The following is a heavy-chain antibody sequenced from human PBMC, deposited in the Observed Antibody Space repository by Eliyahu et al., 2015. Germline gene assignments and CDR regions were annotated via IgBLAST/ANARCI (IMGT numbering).Heavy chain of an antibody. CDR2: ISGNGGST. CDR1: GFTFNXYA. D-gene: IGHD2-21*02. Sequence: EVQLLESGGGLVQPGGSLRLSCAASGFTFNXYAMSWVRQAPGKGLEWVSAISGNGGSTYYADSVKGRFTISRDNSKNTLYLQMNSLRAEDTAVYYCAKDSATYCGGDCYLDYWGQGTLVTVSS. V-gene: IGHV3-23*01. CDR3: AKDSATYCGGDCYLDY. J-gene: IGHJ4*02.